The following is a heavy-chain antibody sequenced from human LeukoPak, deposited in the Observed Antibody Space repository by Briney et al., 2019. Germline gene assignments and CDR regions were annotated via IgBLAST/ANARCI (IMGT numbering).Heavy chain of an antibody. D-gene: IGHD6-6*01. V-gene: IGHV4-39*01. CDR1: GGSISSYY. CDR2: IYYSGST. Sequence: SETLSLTCTVSGGSISSYYWSWIRQPPGKGLEWIGSIYYSGSTYYNPSLKSRVTISVDTSKNQFSLKLSSVTAADTAVYYCARHKSVQTAFDIWGQGTMVTVSS. J-gene: IGHJ3*02. CDR3: ARHKSVQTAFDI.